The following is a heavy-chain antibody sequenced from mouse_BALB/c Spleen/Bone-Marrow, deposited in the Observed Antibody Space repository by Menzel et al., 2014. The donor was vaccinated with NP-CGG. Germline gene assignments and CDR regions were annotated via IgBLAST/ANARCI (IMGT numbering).Heavy chain of an antibody. J-gene: IGHJ3*01. Sequence: DVHLVESGGGLVQPKGSLKLSRAASGFTFNTYAMNWVRQAPGKGLEWVARIRSKSNNYATYYADSVKDRFTISRDDSQSMLYLQMNNLKTEDTAMYYCVRSDDGWFAYWGQGTLVTVSA. V-gene: IGHV10-1*02. CDR2: IRSKSNNYAT. D-gene: IGHD2-3*01. CDR3: VRSDDGWFAY. CDR1: GFTFNTYA.